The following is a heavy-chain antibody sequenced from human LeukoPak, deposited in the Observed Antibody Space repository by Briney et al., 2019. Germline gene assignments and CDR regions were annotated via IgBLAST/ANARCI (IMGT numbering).Heavy chain of an antibody. D-gene: IGHD3-10*02. CDR1: GFTFSSYE. V-gene: IGHV3-48*03. CDR2: ISSSGSTI. Sequence: GGSLRLSCAASGFTFSSYEMNWVRQAPGKRLEWISYISSSGSTIYYADSVKGRFTISRDNAKNSLYLQMNSLRAEDTAVYYCAELGITMIGGVWGKGTTVTISS. J-gene: IGHJ6*04. CDR3: AELGITMIGGV.